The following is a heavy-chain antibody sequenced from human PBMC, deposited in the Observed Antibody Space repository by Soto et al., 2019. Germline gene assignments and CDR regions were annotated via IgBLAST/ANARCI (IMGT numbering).Heavy chain of an antibody. J-gene: IGHJ4*02. CDR2: ITSSGSTI. CDR3: ARENEQWVAADN. Sequence: LRHSCGASGGTCIDYVRRWIRKEPGKGLEWVSYITSSGSTIYYADSVKGRFTISRDNAKNSLYLQMNSLRAEDTAVYYCARENEQWVAADNWGQGNLVSVSS. CDR1: GGTCIDYV. D-gene: IGHD6-19*01. V-gene: IGHV3-11*01.